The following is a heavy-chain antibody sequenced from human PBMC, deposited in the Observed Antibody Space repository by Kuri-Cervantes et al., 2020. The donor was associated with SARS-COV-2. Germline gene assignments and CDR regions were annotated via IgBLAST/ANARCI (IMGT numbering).Heavy chain of an antibody. Sequence: GESLKISCAASGFTISSYNMNWVRQAPGKGLEWVSSLSSSSSYIYYADSVKGRFTISRGDTKDSLYLQMNSLRVEDTAVFYCARELCSSTSCYYYHYYHMDVWGKGTTVTVSS. CDR2: LSSSSSYI. CDR3: ARELCSSTSCYYYHYYHMDV. V-gene: IGHV3-21*01. D-gene: IGHD2-2*01. CDR1: GFTISSYN. J-gene: IGHJ6*03.